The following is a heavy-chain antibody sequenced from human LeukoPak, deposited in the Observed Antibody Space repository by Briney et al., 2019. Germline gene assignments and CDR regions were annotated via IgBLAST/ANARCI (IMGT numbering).Heavy chain of an antibody. CDR1: GGSMCRYY. Sequence: SETLSLTCTVSGGSMCRYYGICIRQPPGQGLEWIGYMYYSCSTKYNPSLKSRVTISVDTSKNQFSLKLSSVTAADTAVYYCARSSTGSYFDYWGQGTLVTVSS. D-gene: IGHD3-3*02. V-gene: IGHV4-59*01. J-gene: IGHJ4*02. CDR3: ARSSTGSYFDY. CDR2: MYYSCST.